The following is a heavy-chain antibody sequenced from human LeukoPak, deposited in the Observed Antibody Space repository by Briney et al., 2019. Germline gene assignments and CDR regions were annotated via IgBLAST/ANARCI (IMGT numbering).Heavy chain of an antibody. Sequence: GGSLRLSCVASGFTYRRYSMNWVRQAPGKGLEWISYIGIDSGNTNYADSVKGRFTISGDKAKNSLYLQMNSLRVEDTAVYYCARDYKYAFDNWGQGTLVTVSS. CDR3: ARDYKYAFDN. J-gene: IGHJ4*02. D-gene: IGHD5-24*01. V-gene: IGHV3-48*01. CDR2: IGIDSGNT. CDR1: GFTYRRYS.